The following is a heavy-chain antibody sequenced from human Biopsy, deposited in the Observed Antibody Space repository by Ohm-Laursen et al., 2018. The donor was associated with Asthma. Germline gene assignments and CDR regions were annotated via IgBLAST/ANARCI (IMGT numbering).Heavy chain of an antibody. D-gene: IGHD3-22*01. J-gene: IGHJ4*01. V-gene: IGHV4-31*03. CDR3: ARAQDYYNSRGYYRSFDF. CDR1: SGCITSGGYY. CDR2: VYYSGST. Sequence: TLSLTCTVSSGCITSGGYYWTWIRQHPGKGLEWIGFVYYSGSTYYNPSLKSRVSISIDTSKNQLSLKLSSVTAADTAVYYCARAQDYYNSRGYYRSFDFWGQGTLVTVSS.